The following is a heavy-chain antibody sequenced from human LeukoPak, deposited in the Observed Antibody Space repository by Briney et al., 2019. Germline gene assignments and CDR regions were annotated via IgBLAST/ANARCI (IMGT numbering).Heavy chain of an antibody. CDR2: ISYDGSNK. CDR3: ARAGRQWPPRRWNTDPYYYYYGMDV. V-gene: IGHV3-30-3*01. D-gene: IGHD6-19*01. CDR1: GFTFSSYA. Sequence: GRSLRLSCAASGFTFSSYAMHWVRQAPGKGLEWVAVISYDGSNKYYADSVKGRFTISRDNSKNTLYLQMNSLRAEDTAVYYCARAGRQWPPRRWNTDPYYYYYGMDVWGQGTTVTVSS. J-gene: IGHJ6*02.